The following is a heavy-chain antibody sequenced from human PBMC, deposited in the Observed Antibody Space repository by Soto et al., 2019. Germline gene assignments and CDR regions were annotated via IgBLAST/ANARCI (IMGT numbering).Heavy chain of an antibody. CDR2: ISAYNGNT. CDR1: GYPFTSYG. J-gene: IGHJ4*02. CDR3: ARDGDGYNYPYFDY. D-gene: IGHD5-12*01. Sequence: ASLKISSNASGYPFTSYGISWVRQAPGQGLEWMGWISAYNGNTNYAQKLQGRVTMTTDTSTSTAYMELRSLRSDDTAVYYCARDGDGYNYPYFDYWGQGTLVTVSS. V-gene: IGHV1-18*04.